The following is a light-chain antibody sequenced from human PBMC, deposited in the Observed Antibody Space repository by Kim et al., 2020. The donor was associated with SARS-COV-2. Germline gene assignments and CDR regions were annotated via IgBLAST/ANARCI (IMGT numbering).Light chain of an antibody. J-gene: IGLJ3*02. V-gene: IGLV3-1*01. Sequence: SYELTQPPSVSVSPGQTASITCSGHKLGDKHAYWYQQKPGQSPVLVIYQDINRPSGIPERFSGSNSGNTVTLTISGTQSMDEADYYCQAWDSSTAVFGGGTQLTVL. CDR2: QDI. CDR3: QAWDSSTAV. CDR1: KLGDKH.